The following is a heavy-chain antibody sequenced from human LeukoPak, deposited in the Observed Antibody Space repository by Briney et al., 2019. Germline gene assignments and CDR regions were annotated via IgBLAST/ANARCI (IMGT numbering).Heavy chain of an antibody. Sequence: PGRSLRLSCAASGFTFSNHAMHWVRQAPGKGLEWVTLVWYDGIRKYYADSVKGRFTISRDNSKNSVYLQLNSLRPEDTAMYYCVSMVRGMGYWGQGALVTVSS. CDR3: VSMVRGMGY. CDR2: VWYDGIRK. CDR1: GFTFSNHA. D-gene: IGHD3-10*01. J-gene: IGHJ4*02. V-gene: IGHV3-30*04.